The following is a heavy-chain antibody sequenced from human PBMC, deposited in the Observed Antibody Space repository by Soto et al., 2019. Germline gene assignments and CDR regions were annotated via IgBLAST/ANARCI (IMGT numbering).Heavy chain of an antibody. J-gene: IGHJ4*02. D-gene: IGHD6-13*01. CDR1: GGSISSSSYY. CDR3: ATLSGYSSMKPADGRPG. Sequence: QLQLQESGPGLVKPSETLSLTCTVSGGSISSSSYYWGWIRQPPGKGLEWIGSIYYSGSTYYNPSLKSRVTISVDTSKNQFSLKLSSVTAADTAVYYCATLSGYSSMKPADGRPGWGQGTLVTVSS. CDR2: IYYSGST. V-gene: IGHV4-39*01.